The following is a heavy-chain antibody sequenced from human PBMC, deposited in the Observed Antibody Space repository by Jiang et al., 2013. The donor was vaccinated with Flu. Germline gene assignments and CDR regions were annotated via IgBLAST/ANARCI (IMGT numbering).Heavy chain of an antibody. V-gene: IGHV1-2*02. CDR2: INPNSGNT. D-gene: IGHD4-23*01. CDR1: GYTFTGYF. J-gene: IGHJ6*02. CDR3: ARTVVTRPLGYYYYYGMDV. Sequence: GAEVKKPGASVKVSCKASGYTFTGYFIHWVRQAPGQGLEWMGRINPNSGNTNYAQKFQGRVTMTRDTSISTAYMELSRLTSDDTAVYYCARTVVTRPLGYYYYYGMDVWGQGTTVTVSS.